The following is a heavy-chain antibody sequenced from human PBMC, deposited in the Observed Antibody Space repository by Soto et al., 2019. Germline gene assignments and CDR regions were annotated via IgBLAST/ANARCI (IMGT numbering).Heavy chain of an antibody. Sequence: EVHLLESGGGLVQPGGSLRLSCAGSGFPFSSYAMSWVRQAPEKGLEWVSALSDSGVSPYYADSVKGRFTISRDNSKNTLYVQMDSLRVEDTALYYCAKMTSDSYGRNYAMDVWGQGTTVTVSS. V-gene: IGHV3-23*01. D-gene: IGHD5-18*01. CDR2: LSDSGVSP. CDR3: AKMTSDSYGRNYAMDV. J-gene: IGHJ6*02. CDR1: GFPFSSYA.